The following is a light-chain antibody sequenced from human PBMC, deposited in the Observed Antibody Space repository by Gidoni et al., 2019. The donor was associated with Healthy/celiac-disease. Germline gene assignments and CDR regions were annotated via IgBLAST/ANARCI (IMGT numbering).Light chain of an antibody. Sequence: DIQMTQSPSTLSASVGDRVTITCRASQSISSWLAWYQQKPGKAPKLLIYKASSLESGVPSRFSVIGSGTEFTLTISSLQPDDFATYYCQQYNSYSSWTFGQGTKVEIK. CDR1: QSISSW. V-gene: IGKV1-5*03. J-gene: IGKJ1*01. CDR2: KAS. CDR3: QQYNSYSSWT.